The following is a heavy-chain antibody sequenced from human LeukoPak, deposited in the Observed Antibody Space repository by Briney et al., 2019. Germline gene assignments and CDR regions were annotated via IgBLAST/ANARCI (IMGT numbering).Heavy chain of an antibody. D-gene: IGHD2-21*01. V-gene: IGHV3-20*04. CDR2: INWNAGST. CDR1: GFMFDDYD. Sequence: PGGSLRLSCAASGFMFDDYDMSWVRQAPGKGLEWVSGINWNAGSTAYADSVKGRFTISRDNAENSLYLQMNSLRAEDTALYYCARAFKYSMSGYYFDYWGQGTLVTVSS. CDR3: ARAFKYSMSGYYFDY. J-gene: IGHJ4*02.